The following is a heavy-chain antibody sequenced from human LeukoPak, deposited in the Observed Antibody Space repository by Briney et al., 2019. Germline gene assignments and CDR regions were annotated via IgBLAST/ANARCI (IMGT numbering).Heavy chain of an antibody. D-gene: IGHD6-19*01. CDR3: AKDSNGWYQRGSNYFDY. V-gene: IGHV3-64*04. CDR2: IGPNGAST. CDR1: GFTFSNHF. Sequence: GGSLRLSCSTSGFTFSNHFMHWVRQAPGKGLEYVSSIGPNGASTLYVDSVKGRFTISRDNSKNTLYLQMNSLRAEDTAEYYCAKDSNGWYQRGSNYFDYWGQGTLVTVSS. J-gene: IGHJ4*02.